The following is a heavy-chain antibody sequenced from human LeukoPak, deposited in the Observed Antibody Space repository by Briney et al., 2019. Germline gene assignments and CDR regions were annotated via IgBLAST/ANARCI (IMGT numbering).Heavy chain of an antibody. CDR1: GGSISSYY. J-gene: IGHJ4*02. V-gene: IGHV4-59*08. CDR3: ASLDVDTAMVVDY. CDR2: IYYSGST. D-gene: IGHD5-18*01. Sequence: SETLSLTCTVSGGSISSYYRSWIRQPPGKGLEWIGYIYYSGSTNYNPSLKSRVTISVDTSKNQFSLKLSSVTAADTAVYYCASLDVDTAMVVDYWGQGTLVTVSS.